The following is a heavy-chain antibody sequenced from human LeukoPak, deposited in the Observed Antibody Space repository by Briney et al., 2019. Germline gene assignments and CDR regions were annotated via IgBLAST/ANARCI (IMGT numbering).Heavy chain of an antibody. V-gene: IGHV1-2*02. Sequence: ASVKVSCKASGYTFTGYYMHWVRQAPGQGLEWMGWINPNSGGTNYARKFQGRVTMTRDTSISTAYMELSGLRSDDTAVYYCARTTYGDSSFDYWGQGTLVTVSS. J-gene: IGHJ4*02. CDR1: GYTFTGYY. D-gene: IGHD4-17*01. CDR2: INPNSGGT. CDR3: ARTTYGDSSFDY.